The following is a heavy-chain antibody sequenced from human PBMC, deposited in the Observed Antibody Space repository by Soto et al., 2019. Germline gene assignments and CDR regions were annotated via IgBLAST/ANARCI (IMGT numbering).Heavy chain of an antibody. CDR2: IHPLDSDT. V-gene: IGHV5-51*01. J-gene: IGHJ5*02. CDR1: GYKFIAFW. Sequence: GQPLKISCKVSGYKFIAFWLGWMSKMPGKGLEWMANIHPLDSDTRYSPSFEGQVTISADKSINTAYLQWSSLKASDSAMYYCARPFDTSGWYDHWGQGTLVTVSS. D-gene: IGHD6-19*01. CDR3: ARPFDTSGWYDH.